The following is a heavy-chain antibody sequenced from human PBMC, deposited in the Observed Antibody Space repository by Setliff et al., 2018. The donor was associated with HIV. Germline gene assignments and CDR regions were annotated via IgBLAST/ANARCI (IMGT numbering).Heavy chain of an antibody. CDR3: ARGSSNTWYYYFDS. D-gene: IGHD6-13*01. J-gene: IGHJ4*02. V-gene: IGHV4-34*01. Sequence: PSETLSLTCVVYGGSFTNYYWSWIRQPPGKGLECIGEINHSGSTNYNPSLQSRVTISVHTSKNQFSLKLSSVTAADTAVYYCARGSSNTWYYYFDSWGQGTLVTVSS. CDR1: GGSFTNYY. CDR2: INHSGST.